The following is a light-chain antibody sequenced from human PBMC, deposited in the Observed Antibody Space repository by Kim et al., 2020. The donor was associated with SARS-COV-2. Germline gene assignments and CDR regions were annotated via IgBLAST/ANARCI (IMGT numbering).Light chain of an antibody. V-gene: IGLV1-47*02. CDR1: SSNIGKTY. CDR2: GNS. CDR3: AAWDDSLSGRV. Sequence: GQSVTISCSGSSSNIGKTYVNWYQQFPGTAPKLLIYGNSQRPSGVPDRFSGSKSGTSASLDISGLRSEDEADYYCAAWDDSLSGRVFGGGTKLTVL. J-gene: IGLJ3*02.